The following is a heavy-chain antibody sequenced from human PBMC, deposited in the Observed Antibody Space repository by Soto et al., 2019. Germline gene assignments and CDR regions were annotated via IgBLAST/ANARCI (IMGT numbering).Heavy chain of an antibody. CDR2: IYYSGIT. J-gene: IGHJ4*02. CDR1: SGSISSGGYY. CDR3: AGIQGGIDY. D-gene: IGHD3-16*01. Sequence: SETLSLTCTVSSGSISSGGYYWSWIRQHPGKGLEWIGYIYYSGITYYNPSLKSRVTISVDTSKNQFSLKLSSVTAADTAMYYCAGIQGGIDYWGQGTLVTVSS. V-gene: IGHV4-31*03.